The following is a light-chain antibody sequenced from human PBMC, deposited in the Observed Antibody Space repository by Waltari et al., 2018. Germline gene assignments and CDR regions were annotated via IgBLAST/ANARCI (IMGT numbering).Light chain of an antibody. J-gene: IGLJ3*02. CDR1: SLRSYY. Sequence: SSELTQDPAASVALGQTVRITCQGDSLRSYYANWYQKKPGHAPVLVIYGKNNRPSGIPDRFSGSSSGNTASLTITGAQAEDEADYYCNSRDSSGNRVFGGGTKLTVL. CDR3: NSRDSSGNRV. V-gene: IGLV3-19*01. CDR2: GKN.